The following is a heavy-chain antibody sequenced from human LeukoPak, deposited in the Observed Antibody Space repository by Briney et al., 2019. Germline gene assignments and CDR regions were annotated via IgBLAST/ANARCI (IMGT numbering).Heavy chain of an antibody. J-gene: IGHJ5*02. Sequence: ASVKVSCKASGYTFTGYYMHWVRQAPGQGLEWMGRINPNSGGTNYAQKFQGKVTMTRDTSISTAYMELSRLRSDDTAVYYCARNNFDNWFDPWGQGTLVTVFS. CDR3: ARNNFDNWFDP. CDR2: INPNSGGT. V-gene: IGHV1-2*06. CDR1: GYTFTGYY. D-gene: IGHD5-24*01.